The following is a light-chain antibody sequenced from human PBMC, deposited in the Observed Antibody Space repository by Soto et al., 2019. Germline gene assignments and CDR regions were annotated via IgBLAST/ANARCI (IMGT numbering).Light chain of an antibody. J-gene: IGLJ3*02. Sequence: QSALTQPPSASGSPGQSVTIFCTGTSSDVGGYNSVSWYQQHPGKAPKLMIYEVTKRPSGVPDRFSGSKSGNTASLTVSGLQAEDEGDYYCGSYIRSTWVFGGGTKLTVL. CDR3: GSYIRSTWV. CDR1: SSDVGGYNS. CDR2: EVT. V-gene: IGLV2-8*01.